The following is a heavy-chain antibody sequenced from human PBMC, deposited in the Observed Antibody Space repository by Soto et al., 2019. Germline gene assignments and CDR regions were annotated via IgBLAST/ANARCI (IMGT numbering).Heavy chain of an antibody. D-gene: IGHD4-17*01. Sequence: PSETLSLTCTVSGGSISSSSYYWSWMRQPPGKGLQWIGHIHYSGSTYYNPSLKTRLTISVDTSKNQFSLKVDSVIAADTAVYYCARVYGDFTSADYWGQGTLVTVSS. CDR3: ARVYGDFTSADY. CDR2: IHYSGST. J-gene: IGHJ4*02. V-gene: IGHV4-30-4*01. CDR1: GGSISSSSYY.